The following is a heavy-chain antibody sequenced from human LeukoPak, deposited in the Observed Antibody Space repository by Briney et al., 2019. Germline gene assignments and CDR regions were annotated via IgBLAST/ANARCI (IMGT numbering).Heavy chain of an antibody. J-gene: IGHJ4*02. CDR2: ISGSGGRT. D-gene: IGHD3-22*01. CDR1: SYA. Sequence: SYAMSWVRQGPGKGLGWVAGISGSGGRTSYADSVKGRFTISRDNPKNTLYLQMNSLRAEDTAVYFCAKRGVVIRVILVGFHKEAYYFDSWGQGALVTVSS. CDR3: AKRGVVIRVILVGFHKEAYYFDS. V-gene: IGHV3-23*01.